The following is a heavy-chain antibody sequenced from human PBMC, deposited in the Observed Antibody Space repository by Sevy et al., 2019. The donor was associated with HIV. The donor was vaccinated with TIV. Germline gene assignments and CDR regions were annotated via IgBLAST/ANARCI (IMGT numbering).Heavy chain of an antibody. CDR1: EYSLTKLS. CDR2: FDPEDGET. V-gene: IGHV1-24*01. Sequence: ASVKVSCKVSEYSLTKLSMHWVRQAPGKGLEWMGRFDPEDGETSFAQKFQGRVTMTEDTPTDTAYMQLSSLRSEDTAVYSCASAREYYEDSSGYLDYWGQGTLVTVSS. D-gene: IGHD3-22*01. CDR3: ASAREYYEDSSGYLDY. J-gene: IGHJ4*02.